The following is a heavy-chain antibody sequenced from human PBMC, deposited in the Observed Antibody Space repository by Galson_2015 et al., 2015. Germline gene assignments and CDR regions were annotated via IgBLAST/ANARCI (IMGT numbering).Heavy chain of an antibody. CDR1: GFSVTDYF. V-gene: IGHV3-53*01. J-gene: IGHJ4*02. CDR3: ARGICSAGSCYADN. D-gene: IGHD2-15*01. Sequence: SLRLSCAASGFSVTDYFMNWVRQAPGKGVEWISLIYSGATTHSAASAQGRFTISSDNTTITVSLQVNSLRPEDTAVYYCARGICSAGSCYADNWGQGTLVTVSS. CDR2: IYSGATT.